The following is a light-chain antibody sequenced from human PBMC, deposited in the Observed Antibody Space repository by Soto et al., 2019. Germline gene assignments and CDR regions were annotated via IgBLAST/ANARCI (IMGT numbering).Light chain of an antibody. CDR1: QSVSSNY. CDR3: QQYGSSSVT. J-gene: IGKJ5*01. V-gene: IGKV3-20*01. CDR2: RAS. Sequence: EIVLTQSPGTLSLSPGERATLSCRASQSVSSNYVAWYQQKPGQTPKVLIYRASSRATGIPDRFSGSGSGTDFTLTISRLEPEDFAVYYCQQYGSSSVTFGQGTRLEIK.